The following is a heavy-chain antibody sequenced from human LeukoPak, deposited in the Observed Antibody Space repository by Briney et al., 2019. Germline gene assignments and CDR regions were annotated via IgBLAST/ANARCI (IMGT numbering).Heavy chain of an antibody. Sequence: SGTLSLTCTVSGGSISSSSYYWGWIRQPPGKGLEWIGSIYYSGSTYYNPSLKSRVTISVDTSKNQFSLKLSSVTAADTAVYYCARHEAAGPPYWGQGTLVTVSS. J-gene: IGHJ4*02. CDR3: ARHEAAGPPY. D-gene: IGHD6-13*01. CDR2: IYYSGST. CDR1: GGSISSSSYY. V-gene: IGHV4-39*01.